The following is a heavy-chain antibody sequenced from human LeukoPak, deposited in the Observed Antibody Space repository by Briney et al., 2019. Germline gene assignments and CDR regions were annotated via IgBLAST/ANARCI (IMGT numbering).Heavy chain of an antibody. J-gene: IGHJ3*02. CDR2: MNPNSGNT. CDR3: ARPAESCSSSSCSPNDAFDN. V-gene: IGHV1-8*01. CDR1: GYTFTNYD. Sequence: ASVKVSCKASGYTFTNYDIKWVRQATGQGLEWMGWMNPNSGNTGYAQNFQGRVTMTRNTPISTAYMELSSLRSEDTAVYYCARPAESCSSSSCSPNDAFDNWGQGTMVIVSS. D-gene: IGHD2-15*01.